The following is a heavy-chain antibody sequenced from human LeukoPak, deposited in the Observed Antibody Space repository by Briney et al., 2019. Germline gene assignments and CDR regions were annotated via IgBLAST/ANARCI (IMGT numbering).Heavy chain of an antibody. Sequence: SETLSLTCAVYGGSFSGYYWSWVRQPPGKGLEWIGEINHSGSTNYNPSLKSRVTISVDTSKNQFSLKLSSVTAADTAVYYCARHLDCSSTSCYLGFWFEWGQGTLVTVSS. J-gene: IGHJ4*02. CDR3: ARHLDCSSTSCYLGFWFE. CDR2: INHSGST. D-gene: IGHD2-2*01. V-gene: IGHV4-34*01. CDR1: GGSFSGYY.